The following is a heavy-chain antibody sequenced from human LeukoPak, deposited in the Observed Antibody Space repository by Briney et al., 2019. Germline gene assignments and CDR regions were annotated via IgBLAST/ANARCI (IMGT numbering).Heavy chain of an antibody. D-gene: IGHD2-2*01. CDR3: ARGPIIDIAIIPAADEYYYMDV. CDR1: GYTFTSYG. J-gene: IGHJ6*03. V-gene: IGHV1-18*01. CDR2: ISAYNGNT. Sequence: ASVNVSCKASGYTFTSYGISWVRQAPGQGLEWMGWISAYNGNTNYAQKLQGRVTMTTDTSTSTAYMELRSLRSDDTAVYYCARGPIIDIAIIPAADEYYYMDVWGKGTTVTVSS.